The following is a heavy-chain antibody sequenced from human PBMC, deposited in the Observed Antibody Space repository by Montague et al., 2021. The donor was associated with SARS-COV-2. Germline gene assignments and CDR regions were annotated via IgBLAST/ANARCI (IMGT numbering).Heavy chain of an antibody. CDR1: GFIFSDYY. Sequence: SLRLSCAASGFIFSDYYLTWVRQAPGKGLEWVSYISSSGTFIYYXDPLKGRFTISRDNAKNSLYLQMNSLTAEDTAVYYCGRDAKATVYWGQGTLVTVSS. CDR3: GRDAKATVY. D-gene: IGHD1-1*01. V-gene: IGHV3-11*01. CDR2: ISSSGTFI. J-gene: IGHJ4*02.